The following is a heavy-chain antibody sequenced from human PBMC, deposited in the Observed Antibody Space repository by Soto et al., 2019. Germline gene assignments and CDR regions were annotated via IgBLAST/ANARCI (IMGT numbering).Heavy chain of an antibody. CDR3: AKDIVVVVAATGDAFDI. CDR2: ISGSGGST. J-gene: IGHJ3*02. CDR1: GFTFSSYA. D-gene: IGHD2-15*01. Sequence: PGGSLRLSCAASGFTFSSYAMSWVRQAPGKGLEWVSAISGSGGSTYYADSVKGRFTISRDNSKNTLYLQMNSLRAEDTAVYYCAKDIVVVVAATGDAFDIWGQGTMVTVSS. V-gene: IGHV3-23*01.